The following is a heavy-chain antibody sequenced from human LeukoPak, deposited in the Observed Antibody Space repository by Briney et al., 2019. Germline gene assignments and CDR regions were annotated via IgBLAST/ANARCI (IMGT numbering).Heavy chain of an antibody. J-gene: IGHJ4*02. CDR2: IYYTGST. CDR1: GGSISSSSYY. Sequence: NASETLSLTCTVSGGSISSSSYYWGWIRQPPGKGLEWIGSIYYTGSTYYNLSLKSRVTISIDTPKNQVSLKLSSVTAADTALYYCARLPYTGSFYVDYWGQGALVTVSS. CDR3: ARLPYTGSFYVDY. D-gene: IGHD1-26*01. V-gene: IGHV4-39*01.